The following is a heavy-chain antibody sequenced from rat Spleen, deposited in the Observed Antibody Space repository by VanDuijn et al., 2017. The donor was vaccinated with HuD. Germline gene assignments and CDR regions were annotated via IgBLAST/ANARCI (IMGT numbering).Heavy chain of an antibody. D-gene: IGHD1-6*01. J-gene: IGHJ3*01. CDR3: ASHGPRISRFAY. Sequence: EVQLVESGGGLVQPGRSLKLSCEASGFTFSDFNMAWVRQAPKKGLEWVATILYEGSRTYYRDSVKGRITISRDNAKSTLYLQMDSLRSEDTATYYCASHGPRISRFAYWGQGTLVTVSS. V-gene: IGHV5S10*01. CDR2: ILYEGSRT. CDR1: GFTFSDFN.